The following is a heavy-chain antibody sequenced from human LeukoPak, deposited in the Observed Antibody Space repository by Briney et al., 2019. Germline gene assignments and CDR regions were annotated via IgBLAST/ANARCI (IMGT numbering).Heavy chain of an antibody. J-gene: IGHJ4*02. CDR3: ARRQRVLNSSGSSDY. D-gene: IGHD3-22*01. CDR1: GFTFSSYA. Sequence: AGRSLRLSCAASGFTFSSYAMSWVRQAPGKGLEWVSAISGSGGSTYYADSVKGRFTISRDNSKNTLYLQMNSLRAEDTAVYYCARRQRVLNSSGSSDYWGQGTLVTVSS. V-gene: IGHV3-23*01. CDR2: ISGSGGST.